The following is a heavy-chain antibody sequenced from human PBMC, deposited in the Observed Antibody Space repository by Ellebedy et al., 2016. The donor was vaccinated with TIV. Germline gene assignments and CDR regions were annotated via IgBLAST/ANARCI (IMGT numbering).Heavy chain of an antibody. CDR3: AIHSAAGDYYYYGMDV. Sequence: GESLKISCAASGFTFSSDAMHWVRQAPGKGLEWVSYISSSSTIYYADSVKGRFTISRDNAKNSLYLQMNSLRAEDTAVYYCAIHSAAGDYYYYGMDVWGQGTTVTVSS. D-gene: IGHD6-13*01. CDR2: ISSSSTI. V-gene: IGHV3-48*04. J-gene: IGHJ6*02. CDR1: GFTFSSDA.